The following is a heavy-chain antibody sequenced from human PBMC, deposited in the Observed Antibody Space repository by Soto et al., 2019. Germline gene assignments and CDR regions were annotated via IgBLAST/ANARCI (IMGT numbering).Heavy chain of an antibody. CDR3: ARLPTDMSSDYDAFDM. CDR1: GYSFTTYW. J-gene: IGHJ3*02. D-gene: IGHD3-22*01. Sequence: GESLKISCKGSGYSFTTYWIGWVRQMPGKGLEWMGIIYPDDSDTRYSPSFQGQVTISADKSIRTAYLQWSSLKASDTAMYYCARLPTDMSSDYDAFDMWGLVTMVTVS. V-gene: IGHV5-51*01. CDR2: IYPDDSDT.